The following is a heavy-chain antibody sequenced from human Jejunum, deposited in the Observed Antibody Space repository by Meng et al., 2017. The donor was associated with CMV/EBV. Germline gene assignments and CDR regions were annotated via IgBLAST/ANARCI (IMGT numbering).Heavy chain of an antibody. CDR2: INPSGGTT. D-gene: IGHD4-17*01. CDR1: GYTFTDYY. CDR3: ARSMVTTEPIDF. Sequence: KVSCKASGYTFTDYYMHWVRQAPGQGLEWMGIINPSGGTTQKFQGRLTMTTDTSTGTVYMELSSLRSEDTAVYYCARSMVTTEPIDFWGQGTLVTVSS. J-gene: IGHJ4*02. V-gene: IGHV1-46*01.